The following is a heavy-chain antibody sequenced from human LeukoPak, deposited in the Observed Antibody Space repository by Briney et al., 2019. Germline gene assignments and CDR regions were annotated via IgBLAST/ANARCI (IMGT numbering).Heavy chain of an antibody. CDR3: ARGGRYYDSSGLYYFDY. V-gene: IGHV4-59*01. CDR1: GCSISSYY. J-gene: IGHJ4*02. Sequence: SSETLSLTCTGSGCSISSYYWSWIRQRPGKGLEGMGNIYYSGSTNYNPSLKSRVTILVETSKRQFSLKLSYVTAADTAVYYCARGGRYYDSSGLYYFDYWGQGTLVTVSS. CDR2: IYYSGST. D-gene: IGHD3-22*01.